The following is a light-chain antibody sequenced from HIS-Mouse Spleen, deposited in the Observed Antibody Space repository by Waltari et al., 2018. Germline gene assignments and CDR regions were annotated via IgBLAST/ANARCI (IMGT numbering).Light chain of an antibody. V-gene: IGKV1-5*03. J-gene: IGKJ2*01. Sequence: DIQMTQSPSTLPASVGDRVTITCRASQSSSSWLAWYQQKPGKAPKLLIYKASSLESGVPSRFSGSGSGTEFTLTISSLQPDDFATYYCQQYNSYSYTFGQGTKLEIK. CDR2: KAS. CDR3: QQYNSYSYT. CDR1: QSSSSW.